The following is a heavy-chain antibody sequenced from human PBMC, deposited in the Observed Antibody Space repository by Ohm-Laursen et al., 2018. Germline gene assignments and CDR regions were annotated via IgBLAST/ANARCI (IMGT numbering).Heavy chain of an antibody. CDR1: GGSISSYY. CDR3: AREFRGRTFFGVVRGSTFDY. J-gene: IGHJ4*02. D-gene: IGHD3-3*01. CDR2: IYYSGST. Sequence: SETLSLTCTVSGGSISSYYWGWIRQPPGKGLEWIGSIYYSGSTYYNPSLKSRVTISVDTSKNQFSLKLSSVTAADTAVYYCAREFRGRTFFGVVRGSTFDYWGQGTLVTVSS. V-gene: IGHV4-39*02.